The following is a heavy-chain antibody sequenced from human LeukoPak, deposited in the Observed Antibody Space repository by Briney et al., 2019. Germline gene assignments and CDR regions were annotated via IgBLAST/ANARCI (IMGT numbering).Heavy chain of an antibody. CDR3: ARMGLSYYFDY. V-gene: IGHV3-15*01. D-gene: IGHD2-8*01. CDR2: IKSKTDGGTT. Sequence: GGSLRLYCAASGFTFSHAWMSWVRQAPGKGLEWVGRIKSKTDGGTTDYAAPVKGRFTISRDDSKNTLYLQMNSLKTEDTAVYYCARMGLSYYFDYWGQGTLVTVSS. CDR1: GFTFSHAW. J-gene: IGHJ4*02.